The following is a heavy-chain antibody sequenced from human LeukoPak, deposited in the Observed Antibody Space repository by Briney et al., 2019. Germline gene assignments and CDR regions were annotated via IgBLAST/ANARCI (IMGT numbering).Heavy chain of an antibody. CDR2: INHSGST. Sequence: SSETLSLTCAVYGGSFSGYYWSWIRQPPGKGLEWIGEINHSGSTNYNPSLKSRVTISVDTSKNQFSLKLSSVTAADTAVYYCAGDYRFKEWLVPYYYYGMDVWGQGTTVTVSS. J-gene: IGHJ6*02. D-gene: IGHD6-19*01. CDR3: AGDYRFKEWLVPYYYYGMDV. V-gene: IGHV4-34*01. CDR1: GGSFSGYY.